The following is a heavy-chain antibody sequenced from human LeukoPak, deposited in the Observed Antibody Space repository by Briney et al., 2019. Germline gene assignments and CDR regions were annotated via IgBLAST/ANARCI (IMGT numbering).Heavy chain of an antibody. V-gene: IGHV3-21*01. J-gene: IGHJ4*02. CDR1: GFSLSDYG. Sequence: PGGSLRLSCAASGFSLSDYGIHWIRQAPGKGLEWVSSISSSTSYIYYADSVKGRFTISKDNAKNSLYLQMNSLRAEDTAVYYCARAGGSTVSHSDYWGQGTLVTVSS. CDR3: ARAGGSTVSHSDY. CDR2: ISSSTSYI. D-gene: IGHD4-17*01.